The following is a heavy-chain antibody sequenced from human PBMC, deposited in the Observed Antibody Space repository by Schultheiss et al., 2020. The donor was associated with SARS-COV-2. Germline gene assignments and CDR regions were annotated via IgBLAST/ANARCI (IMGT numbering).Heavy chain of an antibody. J-gene: IGHJ4*02. CDR3: ARHRAYSSGWYEVDY. Sequence: GGSLRLSCAASGFTVSSNYMSWVRQAPGKGLEWVGRIKSKTDGGTTDYAAPVKGRFTISRDDSKNTLYLQMNSLKTEDTAVYYCARHRAYSSGWYEVDYWGQGTLVTVSS. D-gene: IGHD6-19*01. CDR1: GFTVSSNY. CDR2: IKSKTDGGTT. V-gene: IGHV3-15*01.